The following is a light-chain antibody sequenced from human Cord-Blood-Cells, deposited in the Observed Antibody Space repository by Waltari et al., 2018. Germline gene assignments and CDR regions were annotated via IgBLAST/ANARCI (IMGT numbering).Light chain of an antibody. CDR2: SNN. CDR1: SSNLASNT. Sequence: SVLTQPPSASGTPGPGVTISCPGRSSNLASNTADWYQQRPGTAPKLLIYSNNRRPSGVPDRFSGSKSGTSASLAISGLQSEDEADYYCGAWADSRNGRVFGGGTKLTVL. CDR3: GAWADSRNGRV. J-gene: IGLJ3*02. V-gene: IGLV1-44*01.